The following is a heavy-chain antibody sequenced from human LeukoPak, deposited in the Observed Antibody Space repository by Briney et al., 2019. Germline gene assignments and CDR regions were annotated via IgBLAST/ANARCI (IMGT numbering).Heavy chain of an antibody. J-gene: IGHJ4*02. CDR3: AKGGGYESAGDY. CDR1: GFTFSSYG. Sequence: PGRSLRLSCAASGFTFSSYGMHWVRQAPGKGLEWVAVISYDGSNKYYADSVKGRFTISRDNSKNTLYLQMNSLRAEDTAVYYRAKGGGYESAGDYWGQGTLVTVSS. V-gene: IGHV3-30*18. CDR2: ISYDGSNK. D-gene: IGHD5-12*01.